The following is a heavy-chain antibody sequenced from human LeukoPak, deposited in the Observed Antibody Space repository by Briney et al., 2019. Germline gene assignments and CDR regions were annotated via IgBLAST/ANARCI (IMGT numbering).Heavy chain of an antibody. V-gene: IGHV1-46*01. CDR1: GYTFTSYY. CDR3: ARDGNSSSWGGWFDP. Sequence: ASVKVSCKASGYTFTSYYMHWVRQAPGQGLEWMGIINPSGGSTSYAQKFQGRVTMTRDTSTSTVYTELSSLRSEDTAVYYCARDGNSSSWGGWFDPWGQGTLVTVSS. D-gene: IGHD6-13*01. CDR2: INPSGGST. J-gene: IGHJ5*02.